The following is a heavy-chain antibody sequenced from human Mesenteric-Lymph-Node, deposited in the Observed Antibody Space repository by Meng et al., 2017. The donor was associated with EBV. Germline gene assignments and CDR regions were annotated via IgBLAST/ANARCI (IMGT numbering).Heavy chain of an antibody. CDR3: THRQGSQEVA. Sequence: QITLKEPGPTLVKPTQTLTLTCTFSGFSLSTNGVGVGWIRQPPGKALEFLALIYWTDDKRYSPSPKSRLTITKDTSKNQVVLTMTNMDPVDTATYYCTHRQGSQEVAWGQGTLVTVSS. J-gene: IGHJ5*02. CDR2: IYWTDDK. CDR1: GFSLSTNGVG. V-gene: IGHV2-5*01. D-gene: IGHD3-10*01.